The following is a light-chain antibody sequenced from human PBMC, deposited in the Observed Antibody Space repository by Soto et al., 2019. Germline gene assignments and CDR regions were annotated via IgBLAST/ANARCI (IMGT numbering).Light chain of an antibody. CDR1: QVITNF. CDR3: QQYYDLPLT. J-gene: IGKJ4*01. V-gene: IGKV1-33*01. CDR2: DAS. Sequence: DIQMTQSPSSLSASVGDRVTITCQASQVITNFLNGYQHKPGKAPNLLIFDASNLETGVPSRFSGSGSGTKFTFTISSLQPEDIATYYCQQYYDLPLTFGGGTKVEI.